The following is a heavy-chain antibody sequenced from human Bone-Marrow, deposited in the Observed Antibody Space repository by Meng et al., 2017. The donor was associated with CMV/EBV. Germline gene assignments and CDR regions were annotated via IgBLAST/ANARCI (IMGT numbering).Heavy chain of an antibody. Sequence: SQTLSLTCAVSCGSISSYYWSWIRQPPGKGLEWIGYIYYSGSTNYNPSLKSRVTISVDTSKNQFSLKLSSVTAADMAVYYCARVGPYYYDSSGFTGNWFDPWGQGTLVTVSS. V-gene: IGHV4-59*01. J-gene: IGHJ5*02. CDR1: CGSISSYY. D-gene: IGHD3-22*01. CDR3: ARVGPYYYDSSGFTGNWFDP. CDR2: IYYSGST.